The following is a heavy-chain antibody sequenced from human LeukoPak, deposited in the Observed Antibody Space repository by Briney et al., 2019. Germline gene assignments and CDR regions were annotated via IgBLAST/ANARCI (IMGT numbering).Heavy chain of an antibody. J-gene: IGHJ1*01. D-gene: IGHD3-16*01. CDR2: ISGSGGST. Sequence: GGSLRLSCAASGFTFSSYAMNWVRQAPGKGLEWVSGISGSGGSTYLADSVKGRFTISRDSSKNTVYLQVNRLRAEDTAVYYCTTGGGVYDYVSLHWGQGTLVTVSS. V-gene: IGHV3-23*01. CDR3: TTGGGVYDYVSLH. CDR1: GFTFSSYA.